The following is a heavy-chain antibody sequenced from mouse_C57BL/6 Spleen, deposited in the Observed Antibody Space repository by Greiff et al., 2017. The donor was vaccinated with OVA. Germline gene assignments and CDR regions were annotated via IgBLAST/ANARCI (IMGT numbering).Heavy chain of an antibody. CDR2: ISSGSSTI. D-gene: IGHD2-3*01. V-gene: IGHV5-17*01. J-gene: IGHJ4*01. CDR1: GFTFSDYG. CDR3: ARTRYDGYFYYAMDY. Sequence: EVMLVESGGGLVKPGGSLKLSCAASGFTFSDYGMHWVRQAPEKGLEWVAYISSGSSTIYYADTVKGRFTISRDNAKNTLFLQMTSLRSEDTAMYYCARTRYDGYFYYAMDYWGQGTSVTVSS.